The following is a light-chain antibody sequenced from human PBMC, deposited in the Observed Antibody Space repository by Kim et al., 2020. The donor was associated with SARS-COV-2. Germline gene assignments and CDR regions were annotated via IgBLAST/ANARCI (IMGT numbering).Light chain of an antibody. CDR2: HDS. V-gene: IGLV3-1*01. CDR1: KLGDKY. Sequence: SYELTQPPSVSVSPGQTASITCSGDKLGDKYACWYQQKPGQSPVLVIYHDSKRPSGIPERFSGSNSGNTATLTISGTQAMDEADYYCQAWDSSFYVFGTG. J-gene: IGLJ1*01. CDR3: QAWDSSFYV.